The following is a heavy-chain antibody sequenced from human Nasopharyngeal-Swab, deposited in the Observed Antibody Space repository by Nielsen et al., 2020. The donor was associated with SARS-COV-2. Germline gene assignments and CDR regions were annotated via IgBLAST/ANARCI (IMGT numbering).Heavy chain of an antibody. V-gene: IGHV3-33*03. CDR2: IWYDGSNK. Sequence: GESLKISCAASGFTFSSYGMHWVRQAPGKGLEWVAVIWYDGSNKYYADSVKGRFTISRDNAKNSLYLQMNSLRAEDTALYYCAKDLTGLAYYYGMDVWGQGTTVTVSS. CDR3: AKDLTGLAYYYGMDV. CDR1: GFTFSSYG. J-gene: IGHJ6*02. D-gene: IGHD3-9*01.